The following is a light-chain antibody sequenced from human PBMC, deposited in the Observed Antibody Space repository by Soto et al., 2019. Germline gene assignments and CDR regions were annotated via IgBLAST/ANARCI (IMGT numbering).Light chain of an antibody. CDR1: QGISTY. CDR2: GAS. CDR3: QQLNSDWYA. Sequence: DIQLTQSPSFLSASVGDRVTITCRASQGISTYLAWYLQRPGKAPKLLIYGASTLQSGVPSRFSGSGSGTEFTLTVGSLQAEDFGTYYCQQLNSDWYAFGQGTKLEIK. V-gene: IGKV1-9*01. J-gene: IGKJ2*01.